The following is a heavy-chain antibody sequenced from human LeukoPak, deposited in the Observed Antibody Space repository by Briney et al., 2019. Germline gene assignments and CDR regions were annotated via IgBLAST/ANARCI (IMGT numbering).Heavy chain of an antibody. V-gene: IGHV3-30*18. D-gene: IGHD5-24*01. CDR2: ISYDGINK. Sequence: GGSLRLSCVASGFPFSTYGMHWVRQAPGKGPEWVALISYDGINKYYPDSVKGRFTISRDNSKNTLHLRMNSLRVEDTAVYYCAKDPGDGYNYYFEHWGQGTLVTVSS. CDR3: AKDPGDGYNYYFEH. CDR1: GFPFSTYG. J-gene: IGHJ4*02.